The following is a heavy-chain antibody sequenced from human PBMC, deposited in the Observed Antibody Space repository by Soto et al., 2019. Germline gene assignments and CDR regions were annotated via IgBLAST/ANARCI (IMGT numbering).Heavy chain of an antibody. CDR1: GGSVSSGSYY. Sequence: VQLQESGPGLVKPSETLSLTCTVSGGSVSSGSYYWSWIRQPPGKGLEWIGYIYYSGSTNYNPSLKSRVTISVDTSKNQFSLKLSSVTAADTAVYYCARDFRREYDSSGYYYGMDVWGQGTTVTVSS. V-gene: IGHV4-61*01. CDR2: IYYSGST. CDR3: ARDFRREYDSSGYYYGMDV. J-gene: IGHJ6*02. D-gene: IGHD3-22*01.